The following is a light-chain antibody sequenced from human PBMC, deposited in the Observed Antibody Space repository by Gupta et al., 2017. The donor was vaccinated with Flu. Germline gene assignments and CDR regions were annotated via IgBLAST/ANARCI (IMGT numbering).Light chain of an antibody. CDR2: DAS. V-gene: IGKV3-11*01. Sequence: ETVLTQSPATLSLSPGERATLSCRASQSVGIFLAWYQQRSGQAPRLLIYDASNRATGIPARFSGSGSGTDFTLTISSLEAEDFAVYYCQQRSNWPPVVSFGGGTKVEIK. CDR3: QQRSNWPPVVS. CDR1: QSVGIF. J-gene: IGKJ4*01.